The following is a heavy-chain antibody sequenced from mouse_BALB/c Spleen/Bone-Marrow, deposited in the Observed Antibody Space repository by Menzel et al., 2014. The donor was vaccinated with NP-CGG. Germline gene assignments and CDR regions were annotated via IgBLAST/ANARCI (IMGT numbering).Heavy chain of an antibody. CDR3: ASYGYDYWYFDV. J-gene: IGHJ1*01. V-gene: IGHV1-39*01. D-gene: IGHD2-2*01. CDR2: IDPYYGGT. Sequence: EVQLQQSGPELEKPGASVKISCKASGYSFTGYNMNRVKQSIGKSLEWIGNIDPYYGGTSYNQKFKGKATLTVDKSSSTAYMQLKSLTSEDSAIYYCASYGYDYWYFDVWGAGTTVTVSS. CDR1: GYSFTGYN.